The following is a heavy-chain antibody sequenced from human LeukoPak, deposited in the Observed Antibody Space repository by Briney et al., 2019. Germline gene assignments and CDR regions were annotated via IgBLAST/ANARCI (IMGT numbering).Heavy chain of an antibody. CDR1: GYSFTSYW. CDR2: IYPGGSDT. Sequence: GESLKISCTGSGYSFTSYWIGWVRQMPGKGLEWMGIIYPGGSDTRYSPSFQGQVTISADKSISTAYLQWSSLRASDTAMYYCARRVAGSYHDAFDIWGQGTMVTVSP. J-gene: IGHJ3*02. CDR3: ARRVAGSYHDAFDI. V-gene: IGHV5-51*01. D-gene: IGHD1-26*01.